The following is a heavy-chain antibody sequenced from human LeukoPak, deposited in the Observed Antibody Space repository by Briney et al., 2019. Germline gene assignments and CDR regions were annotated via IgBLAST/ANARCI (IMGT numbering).Heavy chain of an antibody. V-gene: IGHV1-58*02. CDR2: IVVGSGNT. J-gene: IGHJ3*02. CDR3: AAQPHDYDYVWGSYRWSDAFDI. D-gene: IGHD3-16*02. CDR1: GFTFTSSA. Sequence: SVKVSCKVSGFTFTSSAMQWVRQARGQRLEWIGWIVVGSGNTNYAQKFQERVTITRDMSTSTAYMELSSLRSEDTAVYYCAAQPHDYDYVWGSYRWSDAFDIWGQGTMVTVSS.